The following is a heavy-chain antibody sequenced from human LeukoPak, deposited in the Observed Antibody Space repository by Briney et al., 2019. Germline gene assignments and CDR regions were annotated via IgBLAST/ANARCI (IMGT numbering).Heavy chain of an antibody. V-gene: IGHV3-23*01. Sequence: GGSLRLSCVASGFIFSSSAMSWVRQAPGKGLEWVSAISGSGGSTYYTDSVKGRFTISRDNSKNTLYLQMNSLRAEDTAIYYCAKDKEDYDFWSGYYQIDAFDIWGQGTMVTVSS. CDR1: GFIFSSSA. CDR2: ISGSGGST. CDR3: AKDKEDYDFWSGYYQIDAFDI. D-gene: IGHD3-3*01. J-gene: IGHJ3*02.